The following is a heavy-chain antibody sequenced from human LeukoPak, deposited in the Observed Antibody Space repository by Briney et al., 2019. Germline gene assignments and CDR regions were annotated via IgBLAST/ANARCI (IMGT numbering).Heavy chain of an antibody. CDR3: ARHDSFIPY. CDR2: ISDSGRAT. V-gene: IGHV3-23*01. CDR1: GFTFSDYA. Sequence: GGSLRLSCAASGFTFSDYAISWVRQAPGKGLEWVSGISDSGRATYYADSVKGRYTISRDNTKNTVSLQMNSLTAEDTAVYFCARHDSFIPYWGQGTPVTVSP. J-gene: IGHJ4*02. D-gene: IGHD5-18*01.